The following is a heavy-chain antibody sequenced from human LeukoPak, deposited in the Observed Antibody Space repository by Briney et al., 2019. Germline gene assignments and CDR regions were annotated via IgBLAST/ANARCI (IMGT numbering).Heavy chain of an antibody. CDR3: AKDRGIVGAEDYFDY. D-gene: IGHD1-26*01. CDR2: ISSSSSYI. V-gene: IGHV3-21*04. Sequence: GGSLRLSCAASGFTFSSYSMNWVRQAPGKGLEWVSSISSSSSYIYYADSVKGRFTISRDNSKNTLYLQMNSLRAEDTAVYYCAKDRGIVGAEDYFDYWGQGTLVTVSS. J-gene: IGHJ4*02. CDR1: GFTFSSYS.